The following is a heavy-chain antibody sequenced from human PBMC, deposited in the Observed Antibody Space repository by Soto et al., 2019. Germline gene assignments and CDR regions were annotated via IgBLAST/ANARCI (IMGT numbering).Heavy chain of an antibody. Sequence: GGSLRLSCAASGFTFSSHGMHWVRQAPGKGLEWVAVIWYDGSNKYYADSVKGRFTISRDNSKNTLYLQMNSLRAEDTAVYYCARGYCSGGSCYSGGYMDVWGKGTTVTVSS. CDR1: GFTFSSHG. V-gene: IGHV3-33*01. J-gene: IGHJ6*03. CDR2: IWYDGSNK. D-gene: IGHD2-15*01. CDR3: ARGYCSGGSCYSGGYMDV.